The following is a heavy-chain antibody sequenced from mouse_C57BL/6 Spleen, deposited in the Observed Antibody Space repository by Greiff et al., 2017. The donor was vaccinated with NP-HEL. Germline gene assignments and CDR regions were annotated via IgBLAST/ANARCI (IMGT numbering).Heavy chain of an antibody. V-gene: IGHV1-82*01. J-gene: IGHJ3*01. CDR3: ARDYGSSQAWFAY. D-gene: IGHD1-1*01. CDR1: GYAFSSSW. CDR2: IYPGDGDT. Sequence: VQVVESGPELVKPGASVKISCKASGYAFSSSWMNWVKQRPGKGLEWIGRIYPGDGDTNYNGKFKGKATLTADKSSSTAYMQLSGLTSEDSAVYFCARDYGSSQAWFAYWGQGTLVTVSA.